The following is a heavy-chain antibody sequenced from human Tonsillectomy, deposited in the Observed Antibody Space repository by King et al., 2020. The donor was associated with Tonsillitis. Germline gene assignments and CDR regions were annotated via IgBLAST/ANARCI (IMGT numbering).Heavy chain of an antibody. Sequence: VQLQESGPGLAKPSETLSLTCTVSGGSIRSHYWSWIRQPPGKGLEWIGYIYSSGSTNYNPSLKSRVTISVDTSKNQFSLKLSPVTAADTAVYYCARLLPEYSRSAGCFDYWGQGTLVTGSS. D-gene: IGHD6-6*01. CDR3: ARLLPEYSRSAGCFDY. CDR1: GGSIRSHY. V-gene: IGHV4-59*08. J-gene: IGHJ4*02. CDR2: IYSSGST.